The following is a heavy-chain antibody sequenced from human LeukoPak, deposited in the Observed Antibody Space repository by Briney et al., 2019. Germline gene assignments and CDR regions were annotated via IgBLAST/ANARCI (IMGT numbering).Heavy chain of an antibody. D-gene: IGHD2-2*01. V-gene: IGHV1-2*02. Sequence: ASVNVSCKASGYTFTVYYMHWVRQAPGQGLEWMGWINPNSGGTNYAQKFQGRVTMTRDTSISTAYMELSRLRSDDTAVYYCARAYCSSTSCYYYYYGMDVWGQGTTVTVSS. CDR3: ARAYCSSTSCYYYYYGMDV. CDR2: INPNSGGT. J-gene: IGHJ6*02. CDR1: GYTFTVYY.